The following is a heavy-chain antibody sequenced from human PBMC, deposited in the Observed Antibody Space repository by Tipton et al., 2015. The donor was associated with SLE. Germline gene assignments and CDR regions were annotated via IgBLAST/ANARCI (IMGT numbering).Heavy chain of an antibody. CDR1: GYTFTNFD. Sequence: QLVQSGAEVMKPGASVKVSCKASGYTFTNFDISWVRQAPGQGLEWMGWISTKNGDTKYAQRFQGRVSMTTDTSTSTTYMALRSPRSDDTAIYYCARECSGTGCPDYWGQGTLVTVSS. V-gene: IGHV1-18*01. D-gene: IGHD3-10*02. CDR3: ARECSGTGCPDY. CDR2: ISTKNGDT. J-gene: IGHJ4*02.